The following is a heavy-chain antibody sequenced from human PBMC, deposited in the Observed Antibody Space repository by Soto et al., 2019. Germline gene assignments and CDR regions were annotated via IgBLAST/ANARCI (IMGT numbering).Heavy chain of an antibody. J-gene: IGHJ3*02. D-gene: IGHD6-13*01. CDR3: AAYSSTLGTFDI. CDR1: GGSLRRYY. Sequence: PSETLSLTCIVSGGSLRRYYCTWIRQPAGKGLEWIGRISTSGSTNYNPSLKSRVTMSVDTSKNQFSLKLSSVAAADTAVYYCAAYSSTLGTFDIWGQGTKVTVSS. CDR2: ISTSGST. V-gene: IGHV4-4*07.